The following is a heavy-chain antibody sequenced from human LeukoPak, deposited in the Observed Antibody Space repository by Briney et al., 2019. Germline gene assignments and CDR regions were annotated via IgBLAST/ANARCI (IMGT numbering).Heavy chain of an antibody. J-gene: IGHJ5*02. V-gene: IGHV5-51*01. CDR2: IYPGDSDT. Sequence: GEPLKISCKASGYPFTTYWIGWVRQMPGKGLEWMGIIYPGDSDTRYSPSFQGQVTISADKSISTAYLQWSSLKASDTAMYYCARLVGVRQWFGELLPHAGWFDPWGQGTLVTVSS. CDR1: GYPFTTYW. D-gene: IGHD3-10*01. CDR3: ARLVGVRQWFGELLPHAGWFDP.